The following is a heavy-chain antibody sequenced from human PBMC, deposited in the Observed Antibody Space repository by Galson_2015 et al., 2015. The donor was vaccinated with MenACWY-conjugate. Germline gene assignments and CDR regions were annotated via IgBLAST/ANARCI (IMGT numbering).Heavy chain of an antibody. J-gene: IGHJ4*02. D-gene: IGHD4-17*01. V-gene: IGHV3-73*01. Sequence: SLRLSCAASGFSFSDFAMHWVRQAPGKGLEWVGRIRSEANSYATTYAASVKGRFTISRDDSKNTAYLQMNSLKIEDTAVYYCASSVTTPFDNWAQGTLVTVSS. CDR3: ASSVTTPFDN. CDR2: IRSEANSYAT. CDR1: GFSFSDFA.